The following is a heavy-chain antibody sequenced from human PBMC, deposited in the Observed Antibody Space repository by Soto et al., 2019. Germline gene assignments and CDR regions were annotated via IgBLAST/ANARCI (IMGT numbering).Heavy chain of an antibody. CDR3: ARGEVGTTTDGFDI. V-gene: IGHV4-30-2*01. Sequence: QLQLQESGSGLVKPSQTLSLICAVSGGSISSSAYSWSWIRQPPGKGLEWIGYIYHSGNTYYNPSLKSRVTISLARSKNQFSLKLSSVTAADTAVYYCARGEVGTTTDGFDIWGQGTLVTVSS. D-gene: IGHD1-26*01. CDR1: GGSISSSAYS. CDR2: IYHSGNT. J-gene: IGHJ3*02.